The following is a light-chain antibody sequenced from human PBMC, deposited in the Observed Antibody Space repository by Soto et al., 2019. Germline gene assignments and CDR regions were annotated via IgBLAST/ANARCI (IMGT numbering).Light chain of an antibody. Sequence: EIVMTQSPATLSVSPGERATLSCRASQSVSSNLAWYQQMPGQPPRLLIYGASTRATAIPARFSGSGSGTEFTLTISGLQSEDFPVYYCQQYDDWPLTFGGGAKVEIK. CDR3: QQYDDWPLT. CDR1: QSVSSN. J-gene: IGKJ4*01. V-gene: IGKV3-15*01. CDR2: GAS.